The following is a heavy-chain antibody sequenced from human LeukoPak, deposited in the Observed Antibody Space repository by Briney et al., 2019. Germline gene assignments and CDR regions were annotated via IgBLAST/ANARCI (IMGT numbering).Heavy chain of an antibody. CDR3: ARERFLRIPDAFDI. D-gene: IGHD3-3*01. V-gene: IGHV4-31*03. J-gene: IGHJ3*02. CDR2: IEYSWST. Sequence: TLSLTCTVSGGSISSGGYYWRWIRHPPGKGLEWFGYIEYSWSTYYNTSLKSRFTISVDTSKYQFSLKLSSVTAADTAVYYCARERFLRIPDAFDIWGQGTMVTVSS. CDR1: GGSISSGGYY.